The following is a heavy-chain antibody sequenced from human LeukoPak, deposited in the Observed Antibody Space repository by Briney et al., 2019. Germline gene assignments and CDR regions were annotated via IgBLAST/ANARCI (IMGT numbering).Heavy chain of an antibody. V-gene: IGHV1-2*02. CDR3: ARKRGGYDYPDAFDI. CDR2: INPNSGAT. D-gene: IGHD5-12*01. J-gene: IGHJ3*02. Sequence: GASVKVSRKASGYTFTGYYLHWVRQAPGQGPEWMGWINPNSGATKYVQKFQGRVTMTRDTSISTAYMELSSLRSDDTAFYYCARKRGGYDYPDAFDIWGQGTMVTVSS. CDR1: GYTFTGYY.